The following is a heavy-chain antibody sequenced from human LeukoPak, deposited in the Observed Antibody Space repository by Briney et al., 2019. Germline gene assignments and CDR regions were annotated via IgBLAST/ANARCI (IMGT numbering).Heavy chain of an antibody. D-gene: IGHD3-22*01. J-gene: IGHJ3*02. CDR3: ARVGSSAYGDAFDI. CDR1: GFIFDDNV. CDR2: INWNGVST. V-gene: IGHV3-20*04. Sequence: PGGSLRLSCAASGFIFDDNVMSWARQAPGKGLEWVSSINWNGVSTGYADSVKGRFTISRDNAKNSLYLQMNSLRAEDTALYYCARVGSSAYGDAFDIWGQGTMVTVSS.